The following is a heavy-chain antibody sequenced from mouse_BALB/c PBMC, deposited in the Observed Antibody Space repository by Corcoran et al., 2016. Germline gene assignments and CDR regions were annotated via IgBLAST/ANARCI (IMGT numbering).Heavy chain of an antibody. Sequence: DVQLQESGPGLVKPSQSLSLTCSVTGSSITIGYYWSWIRQFPGNKLEWMGYISYDGSYNYNPSLKNRISITRDRSKNQFFLKLNSVKTEETATEYCASERRLAYWCQGTLVTVSA. CDR3: ASERRLAY. J-gene: IGHJ3*01. V-gene: IGHV3-6*02. CDR1: GSSITIGYY. CDR2: ISYDGSY.